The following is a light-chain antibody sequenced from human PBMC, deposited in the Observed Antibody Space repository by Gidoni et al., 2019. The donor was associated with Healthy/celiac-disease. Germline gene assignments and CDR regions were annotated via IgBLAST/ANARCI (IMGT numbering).Light chain of an antibody. Sequence: QSALTQPAYVSGSPGQSITISCTGTSSDVGGYNYVSWYQPPPGKAPKLMIYEVSTRPSGVSNRFSVSKSGITASLTLSWLQAEDDADYYCSSYTSSSLYVFGTGTKVTVL. CDR2: EVS. V-gene: IGLV2-14*01. CDR3: SSYTSSSLYV. CDR1: SSDVGGYNY. J-gene: IGLJ1*01.